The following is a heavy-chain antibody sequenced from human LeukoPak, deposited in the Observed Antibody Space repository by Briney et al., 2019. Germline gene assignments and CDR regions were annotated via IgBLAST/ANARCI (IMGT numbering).Heavy chain of an antibody. J-gene: IGHJ4*02. CDR1: GYTFTTYY. CDR3: ARGGQTSFDY. V-gene: IGHV1-46*01. Sequence: ASVTVSCKASGYTFTTYYMHWVRQAPGQGLEWMGIINPSGGTTRYTQKFQGRVTMTRDTSTGTVYMELSSLRSDDTAVYYCARGGQTSFDYWGQGTLVTVSS. CDR2: INPSGGTT.